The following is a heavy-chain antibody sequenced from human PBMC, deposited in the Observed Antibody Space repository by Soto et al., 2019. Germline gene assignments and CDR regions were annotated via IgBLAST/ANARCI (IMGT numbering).Heavy chain of an antibody. J-gene: IGHJ4*02. V-gene: IGHV3-30*18. CDR2: ISFDGSHT. D-gene: IGHD3-10*01. CDR1: GFTFSSYG. CDR3: AKPTLVRGDPPDH. Sequence: QVQLVESGGGVVQPRRSLRLSCAASGFTFSSYGMHWVRQAPGKGLEWVAVISFDGSHTYYADSVKGRFTISRDNSQNTLFLQMNSLRADDTAMYYCAKPTLVRGDPPDHWGQGALVTVSS.